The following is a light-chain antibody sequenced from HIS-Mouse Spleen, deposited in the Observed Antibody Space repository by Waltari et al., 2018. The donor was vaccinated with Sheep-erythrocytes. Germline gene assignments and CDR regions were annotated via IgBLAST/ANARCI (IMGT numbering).Light chain of an antibody. CDR2: DVS. CDR1: SSDVGGYNY. Sequence: QSALTQPRSVSGSPGQSVTISCTGTSSDVGGYNYVSWYQQHPGKAPKLMIYDVSKLPAGDPYRFSGSNPGNTASLTISGLQAEDEADYYCCSYAGSYNHVFATGTKVTVL. V-gene: IGLV2-11*01. J-gene: IGLJ1*01. CDR3: CSYAGSYNHV.